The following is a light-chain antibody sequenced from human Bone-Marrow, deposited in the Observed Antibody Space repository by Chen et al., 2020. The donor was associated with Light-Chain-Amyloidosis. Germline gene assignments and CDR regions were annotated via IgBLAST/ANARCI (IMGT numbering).Light chain of an antibody. Sequence: NFILPQLNSVSESPGHTVIISCNRTSGSIANNYVQWYQQRPGSSPTTVIYENDQRHSGVPDRFSGSIDRSSNSASLAISGLKTEGEADYYCQSYQGSSQGVFGGGTKLTVL. CDR1: SGSIANNY. CDR3: QSYQGSSQGV. J-gene: IGLJ3*02. CDR2: END. V-gene: IGLV6-57*01.